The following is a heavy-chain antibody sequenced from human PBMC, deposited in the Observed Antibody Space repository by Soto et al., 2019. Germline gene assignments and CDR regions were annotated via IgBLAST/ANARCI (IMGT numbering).Heavy chain of an antibody. CDR1: GFSFSSFW. CDR3: ANGQATYGSGGSYALDY. J-gene: IGHJ4*02. CDR2: IKRDGSEM. Sequence: EVQLLESGGGLVQPGGSLRLSCVASGFSFSSFWMSWVRQAPEKGLEWVANIKRDGSEMYYVDSVNGRFTISRDNAKNSLYLQMHSLSVEDTAVYYCANGQATYGSGGSYALDYWGQGTLFTASS. V-gene: IGHV3-7*01. D-gene: IGHD2-15*01.